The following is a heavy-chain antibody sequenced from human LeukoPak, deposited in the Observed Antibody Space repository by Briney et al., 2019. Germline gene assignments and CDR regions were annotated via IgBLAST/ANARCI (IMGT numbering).Heavy chain of an antibody. CDR3: AKSRLEEQWLAFDY. Sequence: GRSLRLSCAASGFTFSSYAMHWVRQAPGKGLEWVAVISYDGSNKYYADSVKGQFTISRDNSKNTQYLQMNSLRAEDTAVYYCAKSRLEEQWLAFDYWGQGTLVTVSS. J-gene: IGHJ4*02. CDR2: ISYDGSNK. CDR1: GFTFSSYA. D-gene: IGHD6-19*01. V-gene: IGHV3-30*18.